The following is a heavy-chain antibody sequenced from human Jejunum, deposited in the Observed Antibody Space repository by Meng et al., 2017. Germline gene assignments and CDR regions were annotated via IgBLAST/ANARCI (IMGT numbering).Heavy chain of an antibody. V-gene: IGHV4-4*07. Sequence: QGPPPESSPGLVNPSEALPPPCTASGDSIRGYSWSWIRPPAGKGLEWIGRIYPSGSTNYNPSLKSRVTMSVDPSKNQFSLKLNSVTAADTAVYYCARGHPRMSGSYGWFDPWGQGTLVTVSS. CDR1: GDSIRGYS. D-gene: IGHD1-26*01. J-gene: IGHJ5*02. CDR3: ARGHPRMSGSYGWFDP. CDR2: IYPSGST.